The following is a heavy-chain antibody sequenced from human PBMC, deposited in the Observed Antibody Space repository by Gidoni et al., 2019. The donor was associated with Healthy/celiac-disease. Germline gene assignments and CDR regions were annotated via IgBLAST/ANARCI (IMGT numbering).Heavy chain of an antibody. CDR3: ARDRGVIVVVPAFTH. V-gene: IGHV3-7*01. CDR1: GFTFSRYW. Sequence: VQLVESGGGLVQPGGSLRISCAASGFTFSRYWMSWVRQSPGKGLEWVANIKQDGSEKYYVDSVKGRFTISRDNAKNSLYLQMNSLRAEDTAVYYCARDRGVIVVVPAFTHWGQGTLVTVSS. J-gene: IGHJ4*02. D-gene: IGHD2-2*01. CDR2: IKQDGSEK.